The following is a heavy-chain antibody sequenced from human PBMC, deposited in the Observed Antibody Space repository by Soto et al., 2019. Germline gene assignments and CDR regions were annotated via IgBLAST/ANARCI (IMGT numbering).Heavy chain of an antibody. J-gene: IGHJ4*02. CDR2: IYYSGST. V-gene: IGHV4-59*04. CDR1: GGSISGYY. Sequence: PSETLSLTCTVSGGSISGYYWSWIRQPPGKGLEWIGSIYYSGSTYYNPSLKSRVTISVDTSKNQFSLKLSSVTAADTAVYYCARDKITGLFDYWGQGTLVTVSS. CDR3: ARDKITGLFDY. D-gene: IGHD2-8*02.